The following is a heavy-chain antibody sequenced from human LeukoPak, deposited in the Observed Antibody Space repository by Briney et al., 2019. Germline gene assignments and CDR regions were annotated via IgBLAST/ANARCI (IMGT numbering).Heavy chain of an antibody. J-gene: IGHJ3*02. Sequence: GGSLRFSCAASGFSFDESAMHWVRQAPGKGLEWVSGISWNSGIRDYADSVKGRLTISRDNARISLYLQMNSLRAEDTALYYCAKGHSGPGGGLNIWGQGTMVTVSS. CDR2: ISWNSGIR. CDR3: AKGHSGPGGGLNI. CDR1: GFSFDESA. V-gene: IGHV3-9*01. D-gene: IGHD3-16*01.